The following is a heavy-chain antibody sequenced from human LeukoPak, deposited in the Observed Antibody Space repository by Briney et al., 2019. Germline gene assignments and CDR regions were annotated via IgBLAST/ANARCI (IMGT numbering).Heavy chain of an antibody. J-gene: IGHJ4*02. Sequence: PGGPLRLSCAVSGFTFSGHWMFWVRQAPGKGLVWVSSTSSDGSSTGYTDSVKGRFTVSRDNAKNTLYLQMNSLRAEDTAVYYCARARWYSSDYWGQGTLVTVSS. D-gene: IGHD5-24*01. CDR1: GFTFSGHW. V-gene: IGHV3-74*01. CDR3: ARARWYSSDY. CDR2: TSSDGSST.